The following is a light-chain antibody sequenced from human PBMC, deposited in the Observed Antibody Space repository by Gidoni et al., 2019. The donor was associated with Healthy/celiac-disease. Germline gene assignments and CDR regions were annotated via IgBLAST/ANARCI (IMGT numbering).Light chain of an antibody. CDR1: QSVSSSY. CDR3: QQYGSSRT. V-gene: IGKV3-20*01. J-gene: IGKJ1*01. CDR2: GAS. Sequence: EIVLTQSPGTLSLSPGERALLSCRASQSVSSSYLAGYQQKPGQAPRLLIYGASSRATGIPDRFSGSGSGTDFTLTISRLEPEDFAVYYCQQYGSSRTFGQGTKVEIK.